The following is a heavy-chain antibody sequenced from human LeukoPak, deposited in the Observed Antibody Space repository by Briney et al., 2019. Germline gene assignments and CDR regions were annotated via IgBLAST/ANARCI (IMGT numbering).Heavy chain of an antibody. V-gene: IGHV4-59*01. Sequence: SETLSLTCTVSGGSTSSYYWSWIRQPPGKGLEWIGYIYYSGSTDYNPSLKSRVTISVDTSKNQFSLKLSSVTAADTAVYYCARAPRGLGYFDYWGQGTLVTVSS. CDR2: IYYSGST. CDR1: GGSTSSYY. D-gene: IGHD7-27*01. J-gene: IGHJ4*02. CDR3: ARAPRGLGYFDY.